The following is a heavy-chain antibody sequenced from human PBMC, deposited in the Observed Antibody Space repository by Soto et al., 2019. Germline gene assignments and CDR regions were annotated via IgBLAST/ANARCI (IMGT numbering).Heavy chain of an antibody. CDR1: GCTFSSYA. Sequence: SVRVSCKASGCTFSSYAISWVRQAPGQGLEWMGGIIPIFGTANYAQKFQGRVTITADESTSTAYMELSSLRSEDTAVYYCARAPLWDFSNCPADYWGQGTRVTVSS. CDR2: IIPIFGTA. J-gene: IGHJ4*02. CDR3: ARAPLWDFSNCPADY. D-gene: IGHD3-3*01. V-gene: IGHV1-69*13.